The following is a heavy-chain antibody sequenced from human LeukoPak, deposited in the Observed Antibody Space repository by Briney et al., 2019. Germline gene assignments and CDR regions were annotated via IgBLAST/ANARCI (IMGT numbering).Heavy chain of an antibody. CDR1: GFTFSSYA. CDR2: IGGGGDGT. V-gene: IGHV3-23*01. D-gene: IGHD3-3*01. CDR3: AQSSGLTVTSSRVFHN. Sequence: GGSLRLSCAASGFTFSSYAMTWVRQTPGKGMEWVSSIGGGGDGTDYADSVKGRFTISRDNSNNTLYLQMNSLRAEDTAVYYCAQSSGLTVTSSRVFHNWGQGKMVTVSS. J-gene: IGHJ3*02.